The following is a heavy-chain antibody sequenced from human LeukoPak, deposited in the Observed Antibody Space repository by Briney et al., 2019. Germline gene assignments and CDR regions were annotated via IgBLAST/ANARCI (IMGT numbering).Heavy chain of an antibody. CDR3: ARIPQRVPHNWFDP. Sequence: ASVTGSCKASGYTFTSNDINWVRQAAGQGLEWMGWINPHNGNAGYAQKFQGRLTMTRDTSISTVYMELSSLTSDDTAVYYCARIPQRVPHNWFDPWGQGTLVTVSS. CDR2: INPHNGNA. V-gene: IGHV1-8*01. J-gene: IGHJ5*02. D-gene: IGHD1-1*01. CDR1: GYTFTSND.